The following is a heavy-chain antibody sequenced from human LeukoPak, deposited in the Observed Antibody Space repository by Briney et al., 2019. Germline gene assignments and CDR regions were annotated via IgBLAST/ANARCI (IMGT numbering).Heavy chain of an antibody. CDR3: AKEESTQFDP. CDR1: GFTFNNYA. J-gene: IGHJ5*02. Sequence: GGSLRLSCAASGFTFNNYAMSWVRQAPGKGLEWVSAISAGGHSTYYADSVKGRFTISRDNSKNTLFLQMNSLRAEDTAVYFCAKEESTQFDPWGQGTLVTVSS. CDR2: ISAGGHST. D-gene: IGHD5/OR15-5a*01. V-gene: IGHV3-23*01.